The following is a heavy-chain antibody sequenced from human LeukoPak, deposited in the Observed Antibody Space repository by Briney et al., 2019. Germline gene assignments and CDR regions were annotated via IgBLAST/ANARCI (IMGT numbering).Heavy chain of an antibody. CDR1: GFTFSSYA. D-gene: IGHD4/OR15-4a*01. CDR3: AGATLYFDY. CDR2: ISYDGSNK. V-gene: IGHV3-30-3*01. J-gene: IGHJ4*02. Sequence: PGGSLRLSCAASGFTFSSYAMHWVRQAPGKGLEWVAVISYDGSNKYYADSVKGRFTISRDNSKNTLYLQMNSLRAEDTAVYYCAGATLYFDYWGQGTLVTVSS.